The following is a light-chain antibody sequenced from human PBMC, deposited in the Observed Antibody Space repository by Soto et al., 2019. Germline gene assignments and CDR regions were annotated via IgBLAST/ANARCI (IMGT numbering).Light chain of an antibody. J-gene: IGLJ1*01. V-gene: IGLV2-14*03. Sequence: QSALTQPASVSGSPGQSITISCTGTSSDVGGYNYVSWYQQHPGKAPKLMIYDVSDRPSGVSNRFSASKSGNTASLTISGLQAEDEAAYYCCSYTSSSTPWVFGTGTKVTVL. CDR3: CSYTSSSTPWV. CDR2: DVS. CDR1: SSDVGGYNY.